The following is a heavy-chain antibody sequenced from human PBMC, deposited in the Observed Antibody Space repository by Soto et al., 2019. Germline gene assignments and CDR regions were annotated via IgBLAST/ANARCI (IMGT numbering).Heavy chain of an antibody. CDR1: GYTFTSYG. CDR2: ISGYTGNT. D-gene: IGHD2-8*01. CDR3: ARDRCTTDKCYTHHFDV. Sequence: QVQLVQSGGEVTKPGSSVKVSCKSSGYTFTSYGVSWVRQAPGQGLEWLGWISGYTGNTKQAQKFQDRVTLTTEASPSTAYLELRNLRSDETAVYYCARDRCTTDKCYTHHFDVWGQGTTVTVSS. V-gene: IGHV1-18*04. J-gene: IGHJ6*02.